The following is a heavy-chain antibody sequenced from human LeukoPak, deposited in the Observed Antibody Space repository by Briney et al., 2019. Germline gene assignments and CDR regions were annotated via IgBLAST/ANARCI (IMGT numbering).Heavy chain of an antibody. V-gene: IGHV3-74*01. D-gene: IGHD3-10*01. Sequence: GGSLRLSCAASGFTFSSYWMHWVRQAPGKGLVWVSRINSDGTTPSYADSVRGRFAISRDNAKNTLYLQMNSLRAEDTAVYYCARDQAGAFGIWGQGIMVTVSS. CDR2: INSDGTTP. CDR1: GFTFSSYW. J-gene: IGHJ3*02. CDR3: ARDQAGAFGI.